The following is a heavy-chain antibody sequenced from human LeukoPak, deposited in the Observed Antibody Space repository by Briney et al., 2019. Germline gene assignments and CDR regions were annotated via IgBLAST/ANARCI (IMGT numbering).Heavy chain of an antibody. J-gene: IGHJ4*02. Sequence: KESGPTLVKPTQTLTLTCTFSGXXIGTNGVGVGXXXXXXXXXXXXXXLXXWDDDKRYSPSLKSRLTIIKDTSRNQVVLTMTNMDPVDTGTYYCAHRSRGYTSPWFLGVFDYWGQGTVVTVSS. D-gene: IGHD5-18*01. CDR2: XXWDDDK. V-gene: IGHV2-5*02. CDR1: GXXIGTNGVG. CDR3: AHRSRGYTSPWFLGVFDY.